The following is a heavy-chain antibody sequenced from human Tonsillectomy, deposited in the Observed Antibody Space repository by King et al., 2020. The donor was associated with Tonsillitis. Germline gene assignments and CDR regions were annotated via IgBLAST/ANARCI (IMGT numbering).Heavy chain of an antibody. CDR3: AREQTGDPGGDYYVDY. V-gene: IGHV4-31*03. CDR1: GGSISSGGYY. Sequence: VQLQESGPGLVKPSQTLSLTCTVSGGSISSGGYYWSWIRQHPGKGLEWIGYIYYSGSTYYNPSLKSRVTISVDTSKNQFSLKLSSVTAADTAVYYWAREQTGDPGGDYYVDYWGQGTLVTVSS. CDR2: IYYSGST. J-gene: IGHJ4*02. D-gene: IGHD2-21*02.